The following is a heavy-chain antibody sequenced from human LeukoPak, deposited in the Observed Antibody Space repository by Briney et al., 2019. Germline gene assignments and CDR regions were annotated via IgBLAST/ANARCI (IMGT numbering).Heavy chain of an antibody. Sequence: GGSLRLSCAASGFTFSSYGMHWVRQAPGKGLEWVAVISYDGSNKYYADSVKGRFTISRDNSKNTLYLQMNSLRAEDTAVYYCARDRLTMIPIYYFDYWGQGTLVTVSS. CDR1: GFTFSSYG. V-gene: IGHV3-30*03. CDR3: ARDRLTMIPIYYFDY. CDR2: ISYDGSNK. D-gene: IGHD3-22*01. J-gene: IGHJ4*02.